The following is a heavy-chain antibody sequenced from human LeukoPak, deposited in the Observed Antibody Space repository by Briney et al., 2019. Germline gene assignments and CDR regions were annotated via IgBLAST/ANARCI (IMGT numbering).Heavy chain of an antibody. J-gene: IGHJ4*02. CDR2: ISYDGSNK. Sequence: GRSLRLSCAASGFTFSSYAMHWVRQAPGKGLEWVAVISYDGSNKYYADSVKGRFTISRDNSKNTLYLQMNSLRAEETAVYYCARDFLRCSGGSCYPGAPSYYFDYWGQGTLVTVSS. D-gene: IGHD2-15*01. CDR1: GFTFSSYA. V-gene: IGHV3-30-3*01. CDR3: ARDFLRCSGGSCYPGAPSYYFDY.